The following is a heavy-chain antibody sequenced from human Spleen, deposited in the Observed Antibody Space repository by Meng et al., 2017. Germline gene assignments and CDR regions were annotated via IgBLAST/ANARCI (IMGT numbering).Heavy chain of an antibody. J-gene: IGHJ4*02. CDR2: INHSGST. V-gene: IGHV4-34*01. Sequence: QVQLQQWCEGLLKSSETLSITCAVYGGSFSGYYWSWIRQPPGKVLEWIGEINHSGSTNYNPSLESRATISVDTSQNNLSLKLSSVTAADSAVYYCARGPTTMAHDFDYWGQGTLVTVSS. D-gene: IGHD4-11*01. CDR1: GGSFSGYY. CDR3: ARGPTTMAHDFDY.